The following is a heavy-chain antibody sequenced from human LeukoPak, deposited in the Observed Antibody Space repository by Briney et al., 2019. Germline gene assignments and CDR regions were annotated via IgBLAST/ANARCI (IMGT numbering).Heavy chain of an antibody. CDR3: ASFNSGSYSSFDY. D-gene: IGHD1-26*01. V-gene: IGHV3-11*01. J-gene: IGHJ4*02. CDR2: ITNSGTTI. CDR1: GFTFTDFY. Sequence: PGGSLRLSCAASGFTFTDFYMSWIRQAPGKGLEWVSYITNSGTTIYYADSVKGRFTISRDNAKNTLYLQMNSLRAEDTAVYYCASFNSGSYSSFDYWGQGTLVTVSS.